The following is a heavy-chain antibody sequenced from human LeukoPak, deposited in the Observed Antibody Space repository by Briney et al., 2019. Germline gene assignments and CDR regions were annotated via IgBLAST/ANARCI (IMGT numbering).Heavy chain of an antibody. CDR1: GFTFSTYD. J-gene: IGHJ4*02. CDR2: IGTVGET. Sequence: PGGSLRLSRAASGFTFSTYDMHWVRQVTGKGLEWVSTIGTVGETDYSGSVKGRFTISREDAKNSLYLQMNSLRAEDTAVYYCARAVRTGAYRGYFDYWGQGTLDTVSS. V-gene: IGHV3-13*01. CDR3: ARAVRTGAYRGYFDY. D-gene: IGHD3/OR15-3a*01.